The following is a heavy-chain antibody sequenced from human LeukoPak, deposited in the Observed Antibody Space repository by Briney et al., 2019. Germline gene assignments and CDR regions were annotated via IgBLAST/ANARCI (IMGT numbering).Heavy chain of an antibody. CDR3: AREGYSSSWSNWFDP. Sequence: PSETLSLTCTVSGGSISSGGYYWSWIRQHPGKGLEWIGYIYYSGSTYYNPSLKSRVTISVDTSKNQFSLKLSSVTAADTAVYYCAREGYSSSWSNWFDPWGQGTLVTVSS. D-gene: IGHD6-13*01. J-gene: IGHJ5*02. CDR1: GGSISSGGYY. V-gene: IGHV4-31*03. CDR2: IYYSGST.